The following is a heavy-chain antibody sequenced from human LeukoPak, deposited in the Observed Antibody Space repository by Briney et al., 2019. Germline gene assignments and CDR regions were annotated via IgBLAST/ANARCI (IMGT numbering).Heavy chain of an antibody. CDR1: GGSISSYY. D-gene: IGHD4-17*01. J-gene: IGHJ5*02. CDR2: IYTSGST. V-gene: IGHV4-4*07. CDR3: AREAGDYGDEVPAIWFDR. Sequence: PSETLSLTCTVSGGSISSYYWSWIRQPAGKGLEWLGRIYTSGSTNYNPSLKSRVTISVDKSKNQFSLKLSSVTAADTAVYYCAREAGDYGDEVPAIWFDRWGQGTLVTVSS.